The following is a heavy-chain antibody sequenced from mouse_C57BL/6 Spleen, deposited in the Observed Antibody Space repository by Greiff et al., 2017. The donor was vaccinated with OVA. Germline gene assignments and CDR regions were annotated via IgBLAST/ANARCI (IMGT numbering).Heavy chain of an antibody. Sequence: DVQLQESGAELVRPGASVKLSCTASGFNIKDDYMHWVKQRPEQGLEWIGWIDPENGDTEYASKFQGKATITADTSSNTAYLQLSSLTSEDTAVYYCTTNYDYDFAYWGQGTLVTVSA. CDR2: IDPENGDT. CDR3: TTNYDYDFAY. CDR1: GFNIKDDY. V-gene: IGHV14-4*01. J-gene: IGHJ3*01. D-gene: IGHD2-4*01.